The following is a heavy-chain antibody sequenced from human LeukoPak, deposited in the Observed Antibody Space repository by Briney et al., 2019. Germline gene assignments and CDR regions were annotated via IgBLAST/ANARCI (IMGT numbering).Heavy chain of an antibody. CDR2: IYSGGST. CDR3: LFGSGSYYTAFEY. J-gene: IGHJ4*02. Sequence: PGGSLRLSCAASEFTVSSNYMSWVRQAPGKGLEWVSVIYSGGSTYYADSVKGRFTISRDNSKNTLYLQMNSLRAEDTAVYYCLFGSGSYYTAFEYWGQGALVTVSS. V-gene: IGHV3-66*01. D-gene: IGHD3-10*01. CDR1: EFTVSSNY.